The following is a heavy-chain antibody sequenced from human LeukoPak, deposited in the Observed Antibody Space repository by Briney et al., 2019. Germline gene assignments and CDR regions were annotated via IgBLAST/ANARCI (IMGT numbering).Heavy chain of an antibody. CDR1: GFTLSDAW. D-gene: IGHD3-10*01. Sequence: GGSLRLSCAASGFTLSDAWMHWLRQAPGKGLEWVGRIKSKTDGGTTDYAAPVKGRFTISRDDSKNTLYLQMNSLKTEDTAVYYCTTNYGSGSYFQFFDYWGQGTLVTVSS. J-gene: IGHJ4*02. CDR3: TTNYGSGSYFQFFDY. CDR2: IKSKTDGGTT. V-gene: IGHV3-15*01.